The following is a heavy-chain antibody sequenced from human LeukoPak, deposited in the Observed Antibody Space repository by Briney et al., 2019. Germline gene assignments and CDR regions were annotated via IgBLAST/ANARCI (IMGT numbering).Heavy chain of an antibody. CDR1: GGSISSGRYY. CDR3: ATDGMVRGPDAWFDS. Sequence: SETLSLTCNVSGGSISSGRYYWSWIRQPAGKGLEWIGRIYTRGSTNYNPSLKSRVTMSVDTSKNQFSLKLSSVTAADTAVYYCATDGMVRGPDAWFDSWGQGTLVTVSS. V-gene: IGHV4-61*02. D-gene: IGHD3-10*01. J-gene: IGHJ5*01. CDR2: IYTRGST.